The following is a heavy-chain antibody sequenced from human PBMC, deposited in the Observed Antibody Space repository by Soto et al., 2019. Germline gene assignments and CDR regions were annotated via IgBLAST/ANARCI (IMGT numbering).Heavy chain of an antibody. J-gene: IGHJ5*02. CDR2: INHSGST. CDR1: GGSFSGYY. CDR3: GSGIAAAVWFDP. Sequence: SETLSLTCAVYGGSFSGYYWSWIRQPPGKGLEWIGEINHSGSTNYNPSLKSRVTISVDTSKNQFSLKLSSVTAADTAVDYCGSGIAAAVWFDPWGRGTLVTVSS. D-gene: IGHD6-13*01. V-gene: IGHV4-34*01.